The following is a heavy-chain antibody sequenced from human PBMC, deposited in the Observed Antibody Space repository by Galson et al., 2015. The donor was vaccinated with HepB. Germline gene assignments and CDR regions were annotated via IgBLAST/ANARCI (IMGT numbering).Heavy chain of an antibody. CDR1: GYTFNSYG. J-gene: IGHJ4*02. CDR2: VSAYNGDA. CDR3: TKDRPSLSVAPTLYYFDH. Sequence: SVKVSCKASGYTFNSYGISWVRQAPGQGLEWMGWVSAYNGDAESAQTFQDRVIMTTDTSTTTAYLELRSLTSDDTAVYYCTKDRPSLSVAPTLYYFDHWGQGTLVTVSS. V-gene: IGHV1-18*01. D-gene: IGHD5-12*01.